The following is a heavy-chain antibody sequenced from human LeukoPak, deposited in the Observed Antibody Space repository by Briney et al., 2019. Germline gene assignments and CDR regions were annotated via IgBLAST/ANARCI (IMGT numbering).Heavy chain of an antibody. Sequence: SETLSLTCTVSGYSISSGYHWGWIRQPPGKGLEWIGSIYHSGSTYYNPSLKSRVTISVDTSKNQFSLKLSSVTAADTAVHYCARVRKGYCSGGSCYSGRIPFFDYWGQGTLVTVSS. CDR3: ARVRKGYCSGGSCYSGRIPFFDY. V-gene: IGHV4-38-2*02. CDR2: IYHSGST. CDR1: GYSISSGYH. J-gene: IGHJ4*02. D-gene: IGHD2-15*01.